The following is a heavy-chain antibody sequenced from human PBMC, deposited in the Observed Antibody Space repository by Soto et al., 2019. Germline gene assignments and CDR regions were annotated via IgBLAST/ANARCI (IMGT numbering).Heavy chain of an antibody. CDR3: AREVYYGSGSSTGYNWFDP. J-gene: IGHJ5*02. D-gene: IGHD3-10*01. CDR2: IYYSGST. CDR1: GDSISSYY. V-gene: IGHV4-59*01. Sequence: SETLSLTCTVSGDSISSYYWSWIRQPPGKGLEWIGYIYYSGSTNYNPSLKSRVTISVDTSKNQFSLKLSSVTAADTAVYYCAREVYYGSGSSTGYNWFDPWGQGTLVTVSS.